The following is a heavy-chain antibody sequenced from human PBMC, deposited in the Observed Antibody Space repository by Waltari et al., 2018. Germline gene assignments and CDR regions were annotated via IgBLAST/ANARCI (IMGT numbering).Heavy chain of an antibody. Sequence: QFQLQESGPGLVRPSETLSLACTVSGDSISRSSYYWAWIRQHPGKGLEWIGTIYSSGSTSYNSSLKSRVTISIDTSKNQFSLMLSSVTAADTAVYYCAKRENFNFWRDAFDLWGQGTMVTVSS. D-gene: IGHD3-3*01. CDR1: GDSISRSSYY. CDR2: IYSSGST. CDR3: AKRENFNFWRDAFDL. V-gene: IGHV4-39*07. J-gene: IGHJ3*01.